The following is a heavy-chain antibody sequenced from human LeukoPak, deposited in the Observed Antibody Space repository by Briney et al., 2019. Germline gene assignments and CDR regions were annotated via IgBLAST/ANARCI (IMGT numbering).Heavy chain of an antibody. CDR2: IWYDGSNK. CDR1: GFTFSRYG. D-gene: IGHD3-22*01. CDR3: ARDLGGKYYYDSSGVDY. J-gene: IGHJ4*02. Sequence: GGSLRLSCAASGFTFSRYGMHWVRQAPGKGLEWVAVIWYDGSNKYYADSVKGRFTISRDNYKNTLYLQMNSLRAEDTAVYYCARDLGGKYYYDSSGVDYWGQGTLVTVSS. V-gene: IGHV3-33*01.